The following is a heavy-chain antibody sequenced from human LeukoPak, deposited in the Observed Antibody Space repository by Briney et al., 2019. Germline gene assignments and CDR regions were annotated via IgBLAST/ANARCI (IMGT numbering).Heavy chain of an antibody. CDR3: HFKYCSSSTRFYYFDY. D-gene: IGHD2-2*01. J-gene: IGHJ4*02. V-gene: IGHV4-39*01. CDR2: IYYSGIT. CDR1: GGSISSSSHN. Sequence: SETLSLTCTVSGGSISSSSHNWGWIRQPPGKGLEWIGSIYYSGITYYNPSLRSRVTISVDTSKNQFSLKLSSVTATDTAVYYCHFKYCSSSTRFYYFDYWGQGNLVTVSS.